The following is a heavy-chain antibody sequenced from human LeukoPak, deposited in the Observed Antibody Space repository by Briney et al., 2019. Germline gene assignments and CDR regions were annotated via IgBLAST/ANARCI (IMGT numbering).Heavy chain of an antibody. V-gene: IGHV4-30-2*01. D-gene: IGHD3-10*01. Sequence: PSETLSLTCAVSGGSIGSGGFSWSWIRLPPGKGLECIGYIYHSGITYYNPFLKSRVTISIDRSKNQFSLTLSSVTAADTAVYYCARGSGFYYGSGSPPTAVDVWGQGTTVTVSS. CDR3: ARGSGFYYGSGSPPTAVDV. CDR1: GGSIGSGGFS. J-gene: IGHJ6*02. CDR2: IYHSGIT.